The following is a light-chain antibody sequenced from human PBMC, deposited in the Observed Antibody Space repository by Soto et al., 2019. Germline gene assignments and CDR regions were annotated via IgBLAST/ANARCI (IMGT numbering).Light chain of an antibody. CDR3: QQADFIPLT. CDR1: QTCTW. J-gene: IGKJ4*01. Sequence: IQMTQSPASVSASVGDRVTITCRASQTCTWVVWDQQRPGKAPNLLMLQGGAPSRFTGGGSGTEFTLTISSLQHEDFATYYCQQADFIPLTFGGGTKVEI. V-gene: IGKV1-12*01.